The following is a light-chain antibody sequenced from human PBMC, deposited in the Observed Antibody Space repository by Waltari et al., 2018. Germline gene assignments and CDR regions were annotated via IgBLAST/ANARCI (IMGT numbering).Light chain of an antibody. Sequence: EIVLTQSPGTLSLSPGERATLSCRASQSVSGNSLAWYQHKLGQAPRLLIHGASSWATGIPDRFTGSGSGTDFTLTISSLEPEDVAVYYCQQYGSSPHTFGQGTKLE. CDR1: QSVSGNS. CDR3: QQYGSSPHT. V-gene: IGKV3-20*01. CDR2: GAS. J-gene: IGKJ2*01.